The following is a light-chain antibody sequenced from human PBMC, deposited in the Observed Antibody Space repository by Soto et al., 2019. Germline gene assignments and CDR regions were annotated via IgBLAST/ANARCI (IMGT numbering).Light chain of an antibody. Sequence: SYELTQPPSVSVSPGQTASITCSGDKLGDKYACWYQQKPGQSPVLVIYQDSKRPSGIPERFSGSNSGNTATRTISGTQAMDEADYYCQAWDSSTAYVVFGGGTKLTVL. CDR2: QDS. CDR3: QAWDSSTAYVV. CDR1: KLGDKY. J-gene: IGLJ2*01. V-gene: IGLV3-1*01.